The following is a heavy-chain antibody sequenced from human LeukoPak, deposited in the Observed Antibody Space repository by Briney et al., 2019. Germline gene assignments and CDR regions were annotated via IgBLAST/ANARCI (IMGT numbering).Heavy chain of an antibody. V-gene: IGHV4-59*01. D-gene: IGHD6-13*01. CDR3: ARHMRAAAHAFDI. CDR2: IYYSGST. Sequence: PSETLSLTCTVSGGSISSYYWSWIRQPPGKGLEWIGYIYYSGSTNYNPSLKSRVTISVDTSKNQFSLKLSSVTAADTAVYYCARHMRAAAHAFDIWGQGTMVTVSS. CDR1: GGSISSYY. J-gene: IGHJ3*02.